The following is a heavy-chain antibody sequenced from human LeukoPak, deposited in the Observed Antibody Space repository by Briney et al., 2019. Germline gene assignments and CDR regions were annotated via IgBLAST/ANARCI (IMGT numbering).Heavy chain of an antibody. Sequence: GGSLRLSCAASGFTFSDYYMSWIRQAPGKGLEWVSYISSSGSTIYYADSVKGRFTISRDNSKNTLYLQMNSLRAEDTAVYYCAKYDQKSAYDILTGSPLDYWGQGTLVTVSS. J-gene: IGHJ4*02. V-gene: IGHV3-11*01. D-gene: IGHD3-9*01. CDR1: GFTFSDYY. CDR2: ISSSGSTI. CDR3: AKYDQKSAYDILTGSPLDY.